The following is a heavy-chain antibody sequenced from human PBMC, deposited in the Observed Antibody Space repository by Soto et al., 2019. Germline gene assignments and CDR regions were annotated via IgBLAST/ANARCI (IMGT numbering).Heavy chain of an antibody. D-gene: IGHD6-13*01. Sequence: QVQLVESGGGVVQPGRSLRLSCAASGFTFSSYGMHWVRQAPGKGLEWVAVISYDGSNKYYADSVKGRFTISRDNSKNTLYLQMNSLRGEDTAVYYCAKGGSNSWYGMDVWGQGTTVTVSS. J-gene: IGHJ6*02. CDR1: GFTFSSYG. V-gene: IGHV3-30*18. CDR3: AKGGSNSWYGMDV. CDR2: ISYDGSNK.